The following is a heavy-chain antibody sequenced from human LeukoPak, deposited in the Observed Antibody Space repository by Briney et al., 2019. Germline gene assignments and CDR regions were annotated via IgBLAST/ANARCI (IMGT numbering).Heavy chain of an antibody. CDR2: ISGSGGST. V-gene: IGHV3-23*01. J-gene: IGHJ3*02. CDR3: ARVVTMIVVAYPDAFDI. CDR1: GFTFSSYA. D-gene: IGHD3-22*01. Sequence: GGSLRLSCAASGFTFSSYAMSWVRQAPGKGLEWVSAISGSGGSTYYSDSVKGRFTISRDNSKNTLYLQMNSLRAEDTAVYYCARVVTMIVVAYPDAFDIWGQGTMVTVSS.